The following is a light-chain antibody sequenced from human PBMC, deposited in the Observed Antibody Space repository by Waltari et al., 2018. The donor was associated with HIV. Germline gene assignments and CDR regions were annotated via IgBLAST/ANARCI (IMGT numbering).Light chain of an antibody. J-gene: IGKJ1*01. CDR3: HHYYTPMWT. Sequence: DIQMTQSPSTLSASVGDRVTLTCRASRSISAWLAWYQQKPGKAPNLLIYKASTLESGVPSRFSGSGSGTEFTLTIASLQPDDFATYYCHHYYTPMWTFGQGTKVEIK. CDR2: KAS. V-gene: IGKV1-5*03. CDR1: RSISAW.